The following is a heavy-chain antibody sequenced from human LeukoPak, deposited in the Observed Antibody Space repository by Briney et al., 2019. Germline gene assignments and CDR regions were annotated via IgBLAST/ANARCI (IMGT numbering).Heavy chain of an antibody. CDR3: ASFGYSYGVGAFDI. Sequence: SETLSLTCTVSGGSISSYYWSWIRQPPGKGLEWIGYIYYSGSTSYNPSLKSRVTISVDTSKNQFSLKLSSVTAADTAVYYCASFGYSYGVGAFDIWGQGTMVTVSS. CDR1: GGSISSYY. CDR2: IYYSGST. V-gene: IGHV4-59*01. J-gene: IGHJ3*02. D-gene: IGHD5-18*01.